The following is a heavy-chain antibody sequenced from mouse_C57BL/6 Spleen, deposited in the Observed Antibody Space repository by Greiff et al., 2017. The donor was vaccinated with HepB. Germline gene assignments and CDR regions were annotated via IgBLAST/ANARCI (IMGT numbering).Heavy chain of an antibody. Sequence: VQLQQPGAELVRPGSSVKLSCKASGYTFTSYWMHWVKQRPIQGLEWIGNIDPSDSETHYNQKFKDKATLTVDKSSSTAYMQLSSLTSEDSAVYYCARSGGYYSLDYWGQGTTLTVSS. CDR1: GYTFTSYW. J-gene: IGHJ2*01. V-gene: IGHV1-52*01. D-gene: IGHD2-3*01. CDR2: IDPSDSET. CDR3: ARSGGYYSLDY.